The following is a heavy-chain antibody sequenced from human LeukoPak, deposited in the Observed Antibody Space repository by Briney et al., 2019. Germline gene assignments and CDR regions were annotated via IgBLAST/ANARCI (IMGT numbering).Heavy chain of an antibody. CDR2: ISPSGGIT. J-gene: IGHJ1*01. CDR1: GFTFSSHG. V-gene: IGHV3-23*01. D-gene: IGHD3-16*01. CDR3: AKDDDWGRYKH. Sequence: GGSLRLSCADSGFTFSSHGMNWVRQAPGKGLEWVSGISPSGGITYYTDSVKGRFTISRDNSKNTQSLQMNSLRAEDTAVYYCAKDDDWGRYKHWGQGTLVTVSS.